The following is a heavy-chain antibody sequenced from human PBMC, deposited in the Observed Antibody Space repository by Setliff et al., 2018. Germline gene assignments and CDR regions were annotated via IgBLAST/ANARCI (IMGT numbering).Heavy chain of an antibody. CDR2: IHASGSP. V-gene: IGHV4-61*02. J-gene: IGHJ4*02. D-gene: IGHD3-9*01. CDR1: GGSITRGSFY. Sequence: SETLSLTCTVSGGSITRGSFYWSWIRQSDGKRLEWIGRIHASGSPNYNPSLKSRVTISLDPSANQFSLNLSSVTAADTAFYYCAKERYFDWFFEDWGQGTLVTV. CDR3: AKERYFDWFFED.